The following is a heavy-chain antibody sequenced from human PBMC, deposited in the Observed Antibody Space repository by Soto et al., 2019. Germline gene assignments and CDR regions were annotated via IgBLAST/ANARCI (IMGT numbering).Heavy chain of an antibody. CDR3: ARIQSSSSPLFDP. CDR1: GGSINSYY. Sequence: SSETLSLTCTVSGGSINSYYWSWIRQPPGKGLEYIGYIYYSGNTNYNPSLKSRVTISIDTSKNQFSLKLSSVTAADTAVYYCARIQSSSSPLFDPWGQGTLVTVSS. D-gene: IGHD6-13*01. CDR2: IYYSGNT. J-gene: IGHJ5*02. V-gene: IGHV4-59*08.